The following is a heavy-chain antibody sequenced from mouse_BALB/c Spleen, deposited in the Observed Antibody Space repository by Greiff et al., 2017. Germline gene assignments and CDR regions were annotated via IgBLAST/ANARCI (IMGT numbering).Heavy chain of an antibody. D-gene: IGHD2-12*01. J-gene: IGHJ4*01. V-gene: IGHV1-20*02. CDR3: ALTTGNYYAMDY. CDR2: INPYNGDT. Sequence: EVQLQQSGPELVKPGASVKISCKASGYSFTGYFMNWVMQSHGKSLEWIGRINPYNGDTFYNQKFKGKATLTVDKSSSTAHMELRSLASEDSAVYYCALTTGNYYAMDYWGQGTSVTVSS. CDR1: GYSFTGYF.